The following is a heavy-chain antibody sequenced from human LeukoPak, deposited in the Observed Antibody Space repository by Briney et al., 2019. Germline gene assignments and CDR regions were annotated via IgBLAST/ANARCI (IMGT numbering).Heavy chain of an antibody. CDR1: AFTFISYN. D-gene: IGHD3-10*01. V-gene: IGHV3-21*01. CDR3: APDIIRGVMDY. CDR2: ISSSRSYI. J-gene: IGHJ4*02. Sequence: GGSLRLSCAASAFTFISYNMNWVRQAPGKGLEWVSSISSSRSYIYYADSVKGRFTISRDNAKNSLYLQMNSLRAEDTAVYYCAPDIIRGVMDYWGQGSLVTVSS.